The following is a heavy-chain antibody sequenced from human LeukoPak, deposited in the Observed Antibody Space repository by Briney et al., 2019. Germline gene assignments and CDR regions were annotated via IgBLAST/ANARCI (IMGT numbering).Heavy chain of an antibody. CDR3: ARSSRSSGSPYYYYGMDV. J-gene: IGHJ6*02. CDR1: GFTFSSYG. CDR2: IWYDGSNK. D-gene: IGHD6-19*01. Sequence: GGSLRLSCAASGFTFSSYGMHWVRQAPGKGLEWVAVIWYDGSNKYYADSVKGRFTISRDNSKNTLYLQMNSLRAEDTAVYYCARSSRSSGSPYYYYGMDVWGQGTTVTVSS. V-gene: IGHV3-33*01.